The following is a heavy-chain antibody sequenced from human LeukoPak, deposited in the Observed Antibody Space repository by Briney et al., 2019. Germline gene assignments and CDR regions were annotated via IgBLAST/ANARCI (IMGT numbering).Heavy chain of an antibody. D-gene: IGHD3-10*01. CDR1: GGSFSGYY. CDR3: ARAPGGSYYNAYDY. V-gene: IGHV4-34*01. J-gene: IGHJ4*02. Sequence: SETLSLTCAVYGGSFSGYYWSWIRQPPGKGLEWIGEINHSGSTNYNPSLKSRVTISVDTPKNQFSLKLSSVTAADTAVYYCARAPGGSYYNAYDYWGQGTLVTVSS. CDR2: INHSGST.